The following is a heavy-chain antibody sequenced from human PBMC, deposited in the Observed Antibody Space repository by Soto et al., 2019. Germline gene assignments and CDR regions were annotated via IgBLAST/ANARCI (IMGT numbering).Heavy chain of an antibody. D-gene: IGHD2-21*02. J-gene: IGHJ3*02. V-gene: IGHV3-9*01. CDR1: GFTFDDYA. CDR2: ISWNSGSI. CDR3: AKDIRAYCGGDCITISDAFDI. Sequence: PGGSLRLSCAASGFTFDDYAMHWVRQAPGKGLEWVSGISWNSGSIGYADSVKGRFTISRDNAKNSLYLQMNSLRAEDTALYYCAKDIRAYCGGDCITISDAFDIWGQGTMVTVSS.